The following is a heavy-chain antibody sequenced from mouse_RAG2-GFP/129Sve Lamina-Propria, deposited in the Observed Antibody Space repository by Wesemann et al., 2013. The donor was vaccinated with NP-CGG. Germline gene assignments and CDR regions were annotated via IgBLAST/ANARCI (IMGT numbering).Heavy chain of an antibody. CDR3: ARRGYYSNFFAY. CDR1: GYTFTSYW. V-gene: IGHV1-52*01. J-gene: IGHJ3*01. D-gene: IGHD2-5*01. CDR2: IDPSDSET. Sequence: QVQLQQPGAELVRPGSSVKLSCKASGYTFTSYWMHWVKQRPIQGLEWIGNIDPSDSETHYNQKFKDKATLTVDKSSSTAYMQLSSLTSEDSAVYYCARRGYYSNFFAYWGQGTLVTVSA.